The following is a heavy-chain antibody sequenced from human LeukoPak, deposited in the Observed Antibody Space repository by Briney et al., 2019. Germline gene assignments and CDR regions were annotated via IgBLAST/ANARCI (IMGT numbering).Heavy chain of an antibody. Sequence: SVKVSCKASGFTFTSSAMQWVRQARGQRLEWIGWIVVGSGNTNYAQKFQERVTITRDMSTSTAYMELSSLRSEDTAVYYCAALQWLVRFDAFDIWGQGTMVTVSS. CDR3: AALQWLVRFDAFDI. J-gene: IGHJ3*02. CDR1: GFTFTSSA. V-gene: IGHV1-58*02. D-gene: IGHD6-19*01. CDR2: IVVGSGNT.